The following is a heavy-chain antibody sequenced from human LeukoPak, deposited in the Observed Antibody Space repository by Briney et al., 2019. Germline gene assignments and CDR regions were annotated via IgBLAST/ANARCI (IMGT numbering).Heavy chain of an antibody. CDR3: ARERGTLAVAGDAVDI. D-gene: IGHD6-19*01. CDR1: GYTFTGYY. CDR2: INPNSGGT. Sequence: ASVKVSCKASGYTFTGYYMHWVRQAPGQGLEWMGWINPNSGGTNYAQKFQGRVTMTRDTSISTAYMELSRLRSDDTAVYYCARERGTLAVAGDAVDIWGQGTMVTVSS. J-gene: IGHJ3*02. V-gene: IGHV1-2*02.